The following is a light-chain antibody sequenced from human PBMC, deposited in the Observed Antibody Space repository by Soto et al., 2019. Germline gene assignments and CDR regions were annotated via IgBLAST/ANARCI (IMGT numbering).Light chain of an antibody. J-gene: IGKJ5*01. Sequence: EIVLTQSPGTLSLSPGERATLSCRASQSISGTLAWYQQKPGQAPRLLIYGASTRATGIPARFSGSGSGTEFTLTISSLQSEDFAVYYCQQYGSSPQTFGQGTRLEIK. CDR3: QQYGSSPQT. CDR2: GAS. V-gene: IGKV3-15*01. CDR1: QSISGT.